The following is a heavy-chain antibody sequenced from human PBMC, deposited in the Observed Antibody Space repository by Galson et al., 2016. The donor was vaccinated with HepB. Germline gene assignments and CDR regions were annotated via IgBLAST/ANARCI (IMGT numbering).Heavy chain of an antibody. Sequence: SVKVSCKVSGYSLSDLAMHWVRQAPGKGLEWMGRFDPEEGDPFYAQSFQGRVTMTEDTSADTGYMELRDLTSEDTAVYYCAIGGFTVDHWGLGTLVIVSS. J-gene: IGHJ4*02. D-gene: IGHD3-10*01. CDR2: FDPEEGDP. V-gene: IGHV1-24*01. CDR1: GYSLSDLA. CDR3: AIGGFTVDH.